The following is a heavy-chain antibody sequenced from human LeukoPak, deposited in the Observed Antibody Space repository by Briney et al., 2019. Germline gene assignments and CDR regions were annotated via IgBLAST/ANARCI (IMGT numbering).Heavy chain of an antibody. CDR2: IHSKTDGGKT. CDR1: GFIVTNAW. J-gene: IGHJ4*02. CDR3: TTGIRGD. Sequence: GGSLRLSCAASGFIVTNAWMNWVRQAPGKGLEWVGRIHSKTDGGKTDYAAPVKGRFTISRDDSKDTLYLQMNSLKTEDTAIYYCTTGIRGDWGQGTLVTVSS. V-gene: IGHV3-15*07. D-gene: IGHD3-3*02.